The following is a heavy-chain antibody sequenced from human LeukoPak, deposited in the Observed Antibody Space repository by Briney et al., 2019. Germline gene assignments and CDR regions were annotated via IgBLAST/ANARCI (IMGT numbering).Heavy chain of an antibody. CDR1: GYILTEVA. J-gene: IGHJ4*02. Sequence: GASAKVSCKVSGYILTEVAINWVRQAPGKGLEWIGGFDPEYDEDGETLFAQKFQGRVTMTEDASTDTAYMVLSSLRSEDTAVYYCAMTDRYAGRPFDYWGQGTLVTVSS. D-gene: IGHD5-12*01. CDR2: FDPEYDEDGET. CDR3: AMTDRYAGRPFDY. V-gene: IGHV1-24*01.